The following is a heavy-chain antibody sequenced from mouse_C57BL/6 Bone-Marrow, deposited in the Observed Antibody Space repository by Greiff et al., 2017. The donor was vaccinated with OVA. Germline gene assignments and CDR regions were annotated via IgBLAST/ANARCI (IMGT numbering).Heavy chain of an antibody. J-gene: IGHJ3*01. V-gene: IGHV1-64*01. Sequence: QVHVKQPGAELVKPGASVKLSCKASGYTFTSYWMHWVKQRPGQGLEWIGMIHPNSGSTNYNEKFKSKATLTVDKSSSTAYMQLSSLTSEDSAVYYCARELGQVFAYWGQGTLVTVSA. D-gene: IGHD4-1*01. CDR2: IHPNSGST. CDR1: GYTFTSYW. CDR3: ARELGQVFAY.